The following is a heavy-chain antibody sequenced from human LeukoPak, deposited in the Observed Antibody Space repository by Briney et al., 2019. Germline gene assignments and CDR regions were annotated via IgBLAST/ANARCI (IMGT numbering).Heavy chain of an antibody. CDR3: AGDSSPIAPVDY. Sequence: PGGSLRLSCAASGFTFSSYEMNWVRQAPGKGLEWVSYISSSGSTIYYADSVKGRFTISRDNAKNSLYLQMNSLRAEDTAVYYCAGDSSPIAPVDYWGQGTLVTVSS. V-gene: IGHV3-48*03. CDR1: GFTFSSYE. J-gene: IGHJ4*02. CDR2: ISSSGSTI.